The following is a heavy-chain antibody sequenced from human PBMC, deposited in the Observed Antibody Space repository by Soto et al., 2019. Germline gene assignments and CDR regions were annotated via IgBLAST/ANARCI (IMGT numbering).Heavy chain of an antibody. D-gene: IGHD1-26*01. J-gene: IGHJ4*02. CDR3: ARSPPLGGVRYDF. CDR1: GYTFTDYY. CDR2: INPNNGGT. V-gene: IGHV1-2*02. Sequence: QVQLVQSGAEVKKPGASVKVSCKASGYTFTDYYIHWVRQAPGQGLEWMGWINPNNGGTNYAQKFQGRVTMTKDTSISTAYMEMSRRISDDTDVYDCARSPPLGGVRYDFWGEGTLVTVSS.